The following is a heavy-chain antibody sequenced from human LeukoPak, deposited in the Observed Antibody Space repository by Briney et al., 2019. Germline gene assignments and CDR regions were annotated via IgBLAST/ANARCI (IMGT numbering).Heavy chain of an antibody. J-gene: IGHJ6*03. Sequence: SVKVSCKASGGTFSSYAISWVRQAPGRGLEWMGGIIPIFGTANYAQKFQGRVTITANESTSTAYMELSSLRSEDTAVYYCAGPRERYQLMGAYYYYMDVWGKGTTVTVSS. CDR3: AGPRERYQLMGAYYYYMDV. CDR2: IIPIFGTA. CDR1: GGTFSSYA. V-gene: IGHV1-69*13. D-gene: IGHD2-2*01.